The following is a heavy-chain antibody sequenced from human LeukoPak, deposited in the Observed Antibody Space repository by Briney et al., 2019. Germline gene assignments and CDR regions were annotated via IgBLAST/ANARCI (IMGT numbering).Heavy chain of an antibody. V-gene: IGHV1-18*04. CDR3: ARVIVGATPSDAFDI. Sequence: ASVKVSCKASGYTFTSYGINWVRQAPGQGLEWMGWISAYKGDTNYAQKLQGRVTMTTDTSTSTAYMELRSLRSDDTAVYYCARVIVGATPSDAFDIWGQGTMVTVSS. CDR1: GYTFTSYG. D-gene: IGHD1-26*01. CDR2: ISAYKGDT. J-gene: IGHJ3*02.